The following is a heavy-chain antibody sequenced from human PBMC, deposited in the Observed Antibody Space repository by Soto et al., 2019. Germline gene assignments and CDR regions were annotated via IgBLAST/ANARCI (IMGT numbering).Heavy chain of an antibody. V-gene: IGHV4-34*01. D-gene: IGHD2-15*01. CDR3: ARGMHCSGGSCYVQDYYYYYMDV. CDR1: GGSFSGYY. Sequence: SETLSLTCAVYGGSFSGYYWTWIRQPPGKGLEWIGEINHSGSTNYNPSLKSRVTISVDTSKNQFSLKLSSVTAADTAVYYCARGMHCSGGSCYVQDYYYYYMDVWGKGTTVTVSS. J-gene: IGHJ6*03. CDR2: INHSGST.